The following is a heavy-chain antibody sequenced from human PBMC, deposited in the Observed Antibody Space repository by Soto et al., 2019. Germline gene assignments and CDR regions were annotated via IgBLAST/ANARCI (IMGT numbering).Heavy chain of an antibody. V-gene: IGHV3-23*01. D-gene: IGHD3-3*01. CDR3: AKDGLPEITIFGVVTPDYYYYGMDV. CDR2: ISGSGGST. CDR1: GFTFSSYA. J-gene: IGHJ6*02. Sequence: EVQLLESGGGLVQPGGSLRLSCAASGFTFSSYAMSWVRQAPGKGLEWVSAISGSGGSTYYADSVKGRFTISRDNSKNTLYLQMNSLRAEDTAVYYCAKDGLPEITIFGVVTPDYYYYGMDVWGQGTTVTVSS.